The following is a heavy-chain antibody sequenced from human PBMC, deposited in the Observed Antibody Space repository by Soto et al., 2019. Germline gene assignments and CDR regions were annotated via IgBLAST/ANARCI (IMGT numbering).Heavy chain of an antibody. CDR1: GYTFTSYA. J-gene: IGHJ4*02. Sequence: ASVKVSCKASGYTFTSYAMHWVRQAPGQRLEWMGWINAGNGNTKYSQKFQGRVTITRDTSASTAYMELSSLRSEDTAVYYCARGPRIGYCSSTSCTAYFDYWGQGTPVTVSS. CDR2: INAGNGNT. CDR3: ARGPRIGYCSSTSCTAYFDY. V-gene: IGHV1-3*01. D-gene: IGHD2-2*01.